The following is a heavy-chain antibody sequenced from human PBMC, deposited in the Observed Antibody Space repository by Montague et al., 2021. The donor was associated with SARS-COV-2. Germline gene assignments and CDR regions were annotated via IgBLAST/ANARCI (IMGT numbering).Heavy chain of an antibody. V-gene: IGHV3-20*04. J-gene: IGHJ4*02. CDR2: INWNGGST. Sequence: SRRLSCAASGFPFGDYAMSWVRQAPGKGLEWVPGINWNGGSTGSADSVKGRFTISRDNAKNSLYLQMNSLRAEDTALYYCARDTRSEYFDFLTGYYKGVFFDYWGQGTLVTVSS. D-gene: IGHD3-9*01. CDR1: GFPFGDYA. CDR3: ARDTRSEYFDFLTGYYKGVFFDY.